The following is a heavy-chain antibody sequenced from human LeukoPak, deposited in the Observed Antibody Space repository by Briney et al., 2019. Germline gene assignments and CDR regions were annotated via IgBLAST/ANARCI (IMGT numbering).Heavy chain of an antibody. Sequence: SETLSLTCVVSGGSLSTHHWSWIRQSPERGLEWIGCISDSGSTNYNPSLKSRVTISVDTSKNQFSLMLSSVTAADTAVYYCARGYDSSAYYPFNYWGQGTLVTVSS. CDR2: ISDSGST. D-gene: IGHD3-22*01. CDR1: GGSLSTHH. V-gene: IGHV4-59*11. J-gene: IGHJ4*02. CDR3: ARGYDSSAYYPFNY.